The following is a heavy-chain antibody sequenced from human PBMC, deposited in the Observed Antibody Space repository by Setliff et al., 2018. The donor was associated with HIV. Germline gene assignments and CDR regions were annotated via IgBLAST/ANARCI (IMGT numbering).Heavy chain of an antibody. CDR1: GYIFTSYW. CDR2: IYPGDSDT. J-gene: IGHJ6*02. Sequence: PGESLKISCKGSGYIFTSYWIGWVRQMPGKGLEWMGIIYPGDSDTRYSPSFQGQVTISVDKSINTAYLQWSSLKASDTAMYYCASSITVAGGRSFYYYAMDVWGQGTTVTVSS. V-gene: IGHV5-51*01. CDR3: ASSITVAGGRSFYYYAMDV. D-gene: IGHD1-20*01.